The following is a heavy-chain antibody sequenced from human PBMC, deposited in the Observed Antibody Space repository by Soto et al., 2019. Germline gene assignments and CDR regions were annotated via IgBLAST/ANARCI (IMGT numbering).Heavy chain of an antibody. CDR3: ARGTRYSFGSFDF. J-gene: IGHJ4*02. V-gene: IGHV3-7*03. CDR2: IKQDGSDT. CDR1: GFTFSDYW. D-gene: IGHD5-18*01. Sequence: GGSLRLSCAASGFTFSDYWMTWVRQAPGKGLEWVADIKQDGSDTYYAGSVKGRFTVSRGSVKNSLSLQMNSLRAEDTAVYYCARGTRYSFGSFDFWGQGTLVTVSS.